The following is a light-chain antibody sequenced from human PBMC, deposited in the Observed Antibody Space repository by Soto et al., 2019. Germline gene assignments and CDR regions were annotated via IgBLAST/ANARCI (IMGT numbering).Light chain of an antibody. CDR3: QLRDDWPLT. Sequence: EIVLTQSPATLSLSPGERANLSCRASQSVGNVLAWYQQIPGQAPRLLIYDASNRATGIPARFSGSGSGTDFTLTISSRETDDFAVYYCQLRDDWPLTFGGGTKIEMK. J-gene: IGKJ4*01. CDR2: DAS. V-gene: IGKV3-11*01. CDR1: QSVGNV.